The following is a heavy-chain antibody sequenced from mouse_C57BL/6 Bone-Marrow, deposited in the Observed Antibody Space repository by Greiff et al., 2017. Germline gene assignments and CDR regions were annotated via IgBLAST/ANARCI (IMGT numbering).Heavy chain of an antibody. CDR1: GFNIKDDY. CDR3: SSFDGNYFDF. CDR2: YDPEIGDT. J-gene: IGHJ2*01. D-gene: IGHD2-3*01. V-gene: IGHV14-4*01. Sequence: EVQLQQSGAELVRPGASVKLSCTASGFNIKDDYIHWVKQRPEQGLEWIGWYDPEIGDTEYAPQFQGKATITSDTSSNTAYLMLSSLTSDDTAGSYCSSFDGNYFDFWGQGTPLTVAS.